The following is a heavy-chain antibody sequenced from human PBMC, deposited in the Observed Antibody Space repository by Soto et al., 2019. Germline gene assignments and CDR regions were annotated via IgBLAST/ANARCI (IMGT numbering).Heavy chain of an antibody. J-gene: IGHJ5*02. CDR3: ARVATGSYSWMES. V-gene: IGHV3-74*03. CDR1: GFTFSTYW. D-gene: IGHD1-26*01. Sequence: EVQLEESGGDLVQPGGSLRLSCAASGFTFSTYWMYWVRQAPGKGLVWVSRINSDGSITTYGDSVKGRFTISRDNSKNTLYLQMNRLRAEEAAWYYCARVATGSYSWMESWGQGTLVTVSS. CDR2: INSDGSIT.